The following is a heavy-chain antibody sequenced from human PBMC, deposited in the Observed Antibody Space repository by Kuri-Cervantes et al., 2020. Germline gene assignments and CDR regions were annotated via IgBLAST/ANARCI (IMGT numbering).Heavy chain of an antibody. CDR2: ISYDGSNK. J-gene: IGHJ4*02. CDR1: GFTFSSYS. V-gene: IGHV3-30*18. D-gene: IGHD2-15*01. CDR3: AKGGKGLYLDY. Sequence: LSLTCAAPGFTFSSYSMNWVRQAPGKGLEWVAVISYDGSNKYYADSVKGRFTISRDSSKNTLYLQMNSLRAEDTAVYYCAKGGKGLYLDYWGQGTLVTVSS.